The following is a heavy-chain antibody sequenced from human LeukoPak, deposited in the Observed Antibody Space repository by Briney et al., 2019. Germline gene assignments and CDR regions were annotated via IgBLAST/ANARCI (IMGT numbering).Heavy chain of an antibody. Sequence: PSETLSLTCTVSGGSISGYYWSWIRQPAGKGLEWIGRIYSSGSTNYHPSPKSRVTMSVDTSKNQFSLKLSSVTAADTAVYYCARPLSGYDYRGYDYWGQGTLVTVSS. CDR1: GGSISGYY. J-gene: IGHJ4*02. CDR3: ARPLSGYDYRGYDY. D-gene: IGHD5-12*01. V-gene: IGHV4-4*07. CDR2: IYSSGST.